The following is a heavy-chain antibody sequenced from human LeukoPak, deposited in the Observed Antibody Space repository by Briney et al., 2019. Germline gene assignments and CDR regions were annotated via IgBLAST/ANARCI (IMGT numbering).Heavy chain of an antibody. Sequence: PGGSLRLSCAASGITFSRFWMSWVRQAPGKGLQWVANINQDGSEKHYVDSVKGRFTISRDNAENSLYLQMNSLRAEDTAVYYCARDGEVDSSGWYPVGFDYWGQGTLVTVSS. J-gene: IGHJ4*02. CDR3: ARDGEVDSSGWYPVGFDY. D-gene: IGHD6-19*01. CDR2: INQDGSEK. CDR1: GITFSRFW. V-gene: IGHV3-7*03.